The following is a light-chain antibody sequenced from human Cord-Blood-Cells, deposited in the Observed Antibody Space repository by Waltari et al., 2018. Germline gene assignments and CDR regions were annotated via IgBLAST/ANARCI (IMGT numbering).Light chain of an antibody. CDR2: EGS. CDR3: CSYAGSRNVV. CDR1: SSDVGSYNL. Sequence: QSALTQPASVSGSPGQSITISCTGTSSDVGSYNLVSWYQQHPGKAPKLMIYEGSKRPSGVSKRFSGSKSGNTASLTISGLQAEDEADYYCCSYAGSRNVVFGGGTKLTVL. J-gene: IGLJ2*01. V-gene: IGLV2-23*01.